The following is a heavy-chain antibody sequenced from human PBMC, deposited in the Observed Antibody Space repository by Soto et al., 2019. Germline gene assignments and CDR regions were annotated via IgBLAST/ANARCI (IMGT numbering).Heavy chain of an antibody. Sequence: EVQLLESGGGLVQPGGSLRLSCAASGFTFANYPMNWVRQTPGKGLEWVSAVDGYGTSTYYAASVKGRCSISRDNSRNTLYLHMNSLRAADTAVYYFAKVTWYCDSRDDWGQGTLVTVSS. V-gene: IGHV3-23*01. J-gene: IGHJ4*02. D-gene: IGHD4-17*01. CDR3: AKVTWYCDSRDD. CDR1: GFTFANYP. CDR2: VDGYGTST.